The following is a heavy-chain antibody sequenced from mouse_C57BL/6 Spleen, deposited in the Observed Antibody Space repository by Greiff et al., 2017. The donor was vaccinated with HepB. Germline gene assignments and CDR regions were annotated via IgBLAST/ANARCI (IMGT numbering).Heavy chain of an antibody. V-gene: IGHV14-3*01. Sequence: DVQLQESVAELVRPGASVKLSCTASGFNIKNTYMHWVKQRPEQGLEGIGRIDPANGNTKYAPKFQGKATITADTSSNTTYLQLSSLTSEDTAISYCAWDGYSGAMDYWGQGTSVTVSS. CDR3: AWDGYSGAMDY. D-gene: IGHD2-3*01. J-gene: IGHJ4*01. CDR2: IDPANGNT. CDR1: GFNIKNTY.